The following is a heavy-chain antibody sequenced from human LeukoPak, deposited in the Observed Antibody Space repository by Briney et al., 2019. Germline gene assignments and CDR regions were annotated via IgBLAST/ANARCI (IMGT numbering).Heavy chain of an antibody. CDR1: GGSISSYY. CDR2: IYYSGST. CDR3: ARESLPLDFWNGSSGAFDI. V-gene: IGHV4-59*01. D-gene: IGHD3-3*01. J-gene: IGHJ3*02. Sequence: SETLSLTCAVSGGSISSYYWSWIRQPPGKGLEWIGYIYYSGSTNYNPSLKSRVTISVDTSKNQFSLKLSSVTAADTAVYYCARESLPLDFWNGSSGAFDIWGQGTMVTVSS.